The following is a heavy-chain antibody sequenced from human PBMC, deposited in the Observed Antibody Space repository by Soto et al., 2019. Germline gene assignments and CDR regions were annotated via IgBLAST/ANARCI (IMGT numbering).Heavy chain of an antibody. J-gene: IGHJ4*02. Sequence: GDSLRLSCAASGFTFSSYCMHWVRQAPGKGLEWVAVIWYDGSNKYYADSVKGRFTISRDNSKNTLYLQMNSLRAEDTAVYYCARVKGSGPAYYFDYWGQGILVNVSS. CDR2: IWYDGSNK. CDR1: GFTFSSYC. D-gene: IGHD3-10*01. CDR3: ARVKGSGPAYYFDY. V-gene: IGHV3-33*01.